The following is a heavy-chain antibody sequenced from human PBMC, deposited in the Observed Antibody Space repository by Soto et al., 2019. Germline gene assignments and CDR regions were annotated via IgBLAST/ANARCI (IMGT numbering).Heavy chain of an antibody. CDR2: IYYSGST. Sequence: SETLSLTCTVSGGSISSGGYYWSWIRQHPGKGLEWIGYIYYSGSTYYNPSLKSRVTISVDTSKNQFSLKLSSVTAADTAVYYCAREAEDVDVDTAMVYSFFDYWGQGTLVTVSS. V-gene: IGHV4-31*03. CDR3: AREAEDVDVDTAMVYSFFDY. CDR1: GGSISSGGYY. D-gene: IGHD5-18*01. J-gene: IGHJ4*02.